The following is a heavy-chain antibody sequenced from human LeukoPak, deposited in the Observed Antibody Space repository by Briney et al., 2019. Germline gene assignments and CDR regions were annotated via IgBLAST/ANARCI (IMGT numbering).Heavy chain of an antibody. V-gene: IGHV1-24*01. CDR3: ATVETYYYDSSGPLLD. CDR2: FDPEDGET. CDR1: GYTLTELS. Sequence: ASVKVSCKVSGYTLTELSMHWVRQAPGKGLEWMGGFDPEDGETIYAQKFQGRVTMTEDTSTDTAYMELSSLRSEDTAVYYCATVETYYYDSSGPLLDWGQGTLVTVSS. J-gene: IGHJ4*02. D-gene: IGHD3-22*01.